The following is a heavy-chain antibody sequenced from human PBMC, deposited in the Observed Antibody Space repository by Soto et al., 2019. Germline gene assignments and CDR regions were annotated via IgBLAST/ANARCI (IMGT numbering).Heavy chain of an antibody. D-gene: IGHD2-15*01. V-gene: IGHV1-69*01. Sequence: QVQLVQSGAEVKKPGSSVKVSCKASGGTFSSYRINWVRQAPGQGLEWVGGIVPIYRTADYAQKLQGRVTITADESARTSYMELRSLKSQDTAVYYFVRDSGAKLRCSWGQGTLVTVSS. CDR3: VRDSGAKLRCS. J-gene: IGHJ4*02. CDR2: IVPIYRTA. CDR1: GGTFSSYR.